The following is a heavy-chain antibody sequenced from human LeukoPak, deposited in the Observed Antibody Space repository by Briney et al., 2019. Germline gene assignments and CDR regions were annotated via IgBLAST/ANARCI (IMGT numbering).Heavy chain of an antibody. V-gene: IGHV4-4*02. CDR2: IWHSGST. D-gene: IGHD6-13*01. CDR1: GGSIATTNW. Sequence: SETLSLTCAVSGGSIATTNWWSWVRQPPDKGLEWIGEIWHSGSTNYNPSLKSRVTISVDKSKNQFSLKLTSVTAADTAVYYCARDGGAAGPESDCWGQGTLVIVSS. CDR3: ARDGGAAGPESDC. J-gene: IGHJ4*02.